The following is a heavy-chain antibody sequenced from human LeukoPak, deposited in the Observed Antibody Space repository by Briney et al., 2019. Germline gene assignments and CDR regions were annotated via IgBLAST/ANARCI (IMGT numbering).Heavy chain of an antibody. D-gene: IGHD3-22*01. CDR2: IYTSGST. CDR3: ARVTTGGYYNC. V-gene: IGHV4-61*02. Sequence: PSQTLSLTCNVSGGFISSGSYYWSWIRQPAGKGLEWIGRIYTSGSTNYNLSLKSRVTISVDTSKNQFSLKLSSVTAADTAVYYCARVTTGGYYNCWGQGTLVTVSS. CDR1: GGFISSGSYY. J-gene: IGHJ4*02.